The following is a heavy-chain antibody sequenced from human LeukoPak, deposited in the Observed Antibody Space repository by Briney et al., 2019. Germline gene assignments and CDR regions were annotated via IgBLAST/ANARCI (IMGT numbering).Heavy chain of an antibody. CDR3: APPSYSPWP. CDR1: GFSFSGYS. CDR2: ISRSSMTI. Sequence: GGSLRLSCEASGFSFSGYSMNWVRQAPGKGLEWVSYISRSSMTIYYADSVRGRFTASRDNAKNSLYLQMNSLRAEDTAVYFCAPPSYSPWPWGQGTLVVVSS. D-gene: IGHD2-21*01. V-gene: IGHV3-48*04. J-gene: IGHJ5*02.